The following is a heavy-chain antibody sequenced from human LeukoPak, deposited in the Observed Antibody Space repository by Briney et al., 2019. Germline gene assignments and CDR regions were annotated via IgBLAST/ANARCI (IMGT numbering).Heavy chain of an antibody. CDR2: IIPIFGTA. CDR3: AREDYHASYYMDV. D-gene: IGHD4-11*01. CDR1: GGTFSSYA. V-gene: IGHV1-69*06. J-gene: IGHJ6*03. Sequence: SVKVSCKASGGTFSSYAISWVRQAPGQGLEWMGGIIPIFGTANYAQKFQGRVTITADKSTSTVYMELSSLRSEDTAVYYCAREDYHASYYMDVWGKGTTVTVSS.